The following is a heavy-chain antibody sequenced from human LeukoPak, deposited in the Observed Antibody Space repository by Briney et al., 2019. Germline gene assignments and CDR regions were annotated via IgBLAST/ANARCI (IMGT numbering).Heavy chain of an antibody. Sequence: SETLSLTCTVSGGSISSSSYYWGWIRQPPGKGLEWIGSIYYSGSTYYNPSLKSRVTISVDTSKNQFSLKLSSVTAADTAVYYYARHKASRSVAGRSNWFDPWGQGTLVTVSS. J-gene: IGHJ5*02. CDR3: ARHKASRSVAGRSNWFDP. D-gene: IGHD6-19*01. CDR2: IYYSGST. CDR1: GGSISSSSYY. V-gene: IGHV4-39*01.